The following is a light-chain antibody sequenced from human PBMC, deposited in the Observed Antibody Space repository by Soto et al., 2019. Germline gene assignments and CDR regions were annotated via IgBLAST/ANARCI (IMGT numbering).Light chain of an antibody. CDR3: QQYNNWPWT. V-gene: IGKV3-15*01. J-gene: IGKJ1*01. CDR1: QRVSSGY. CDR2: GAS. Sequence: EIVLTQSPATLSLSPGERATLSCRASQRVSSGYLAWYQQKPGQAPRLLIYGASTRATGIPARFSGSGSGTEFTLTISSLQSEDFAVYYCQQYNNWPWTFGQGTKVDNK.